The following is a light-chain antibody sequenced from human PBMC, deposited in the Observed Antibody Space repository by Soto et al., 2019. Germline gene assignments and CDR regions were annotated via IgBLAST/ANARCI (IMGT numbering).Light chain of an antibody. CDR2: DAS. CDR1: QSVDIY. J-gene: IGKJ5*01. CDR3: QQRKYWPPIT. Sequence: TVLTQSPATLSLSPGERATLSCRASQSVDIYLAWYQQKPGQAPRLLIYDASNRATGIPPRFSGSGSGTDYPLTISSLEPEDFAVYYCQQRKYWPPITFGQGTRLDIK. V-gene: IGKV3-11*01.